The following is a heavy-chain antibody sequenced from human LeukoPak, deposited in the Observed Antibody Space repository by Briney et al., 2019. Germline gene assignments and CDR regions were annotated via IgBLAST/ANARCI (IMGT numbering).Heavy chain of an antibody. J-gene: IGHJ5*02. D-gene: IGHD6-6*01. CDR3: ARDGGLPPYSSSSWAA. CDR2: IYYSGIT. V-gene: IGHV4-39*07. Sequence: PSETLSLTCTVSGGSISSSSYYWGWIRQPPGKGLEWIGSIYYSGITYYNPSLKSRVTISVDTSKNQFSLKLSSVTAADTAVYYCARDGGLPPYSSSSWAAWGQGTLVTVSS. CDR1: GGSISSSSYY.